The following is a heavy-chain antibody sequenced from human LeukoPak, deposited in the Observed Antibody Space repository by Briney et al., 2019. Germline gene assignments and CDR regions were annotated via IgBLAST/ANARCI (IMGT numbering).Heavy chain of an antibody. CDR3: ARDCWDYGSGSYCGIDY. CDR1: GFTFSSYN. CDR2: ITSSSNYI. V-gene: IGHV3-21*03. J-gene: IGHJ4*02. D-gene: IGHD3-10*01. Sequence: GGSLRLXCAASGFTFSSYNMNWVRQAPGKVLEWVSPITSSSNYIYYADSVKGRFTISRDNAKNSLYLQMNSLRAEDTTVYYCARDCWDYGSGSYCGIDYWGQGTLVTVSS.